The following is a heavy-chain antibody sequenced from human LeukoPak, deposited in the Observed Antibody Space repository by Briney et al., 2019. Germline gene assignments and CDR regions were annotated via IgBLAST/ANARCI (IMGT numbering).Heavy chain of an antibody. V-gene: IGHV3-23*01. CDR1: GFTFSSYA. CDR2: ISGSGGST. D-gene: IGHD6-6*01. J-gene: IGHJ4*02. CDR3: AKGVGAARPTRMVCFDY. Sequence: GGSLRLSCAASGFTFSSYAMSWVRQAPGKGLEWVSAISGSGGSTYYADSVKGRFTISRDNSKNTLYLQMNSLRAEDTAVYYCAKGVGAARPTRMVCFDYWGQGTLVTVSS.